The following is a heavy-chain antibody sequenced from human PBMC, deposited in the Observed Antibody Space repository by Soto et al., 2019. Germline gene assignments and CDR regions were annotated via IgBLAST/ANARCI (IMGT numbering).Heavy chain of an antibody. V-gene: IGHV3-23*01. Sequence: PGGSLRLSCAASGFTFSSYAMSWVRQAPGKGLEWVSAISGSGGSTYYADSVKGRFTISRDNSENTLYLQMNSLRAEDTAVYYCARDRSRGHFGYWGQGTMVTVSS. CDR1: GFTFSSYA. J-gene: IGHJ4*02. CDR2: ISGSGGST. CDR3: ARDRSRGHFGY.